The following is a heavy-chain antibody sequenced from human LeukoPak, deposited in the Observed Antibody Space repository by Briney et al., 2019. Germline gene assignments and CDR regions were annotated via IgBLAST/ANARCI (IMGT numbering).Heavy chain of an antibody. V-gene: IGHV3-7*01. CDR1: GFTFKHHY. J-gene: IGHJ3*02. D-gene: IGHD3-10*01. Sequence: PGGSLRLSCAASGFTFKHHYMSWVRQAPGKGLEWVANIKQDGSEKYYVDSVKGRFTISRDNAKNSLYLQMNSLRAEDTAVYYCARGSLGAFDIWGQGTMVTVSS. CDR3: ARGSLGAFDI. CDR2: IKQDGSEK.